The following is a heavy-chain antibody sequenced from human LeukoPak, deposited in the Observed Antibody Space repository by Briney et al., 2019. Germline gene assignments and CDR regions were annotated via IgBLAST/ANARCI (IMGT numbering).Heavy chain of an antibody. CDR3: ARGRKYVATLTN. CDR1: GGSFSTYY. Sequence: SETLSLTCDVSGGSFSTYYWNWIRQTPGKELEWIGEINHIGNSYYNPSLRNRVTISIDKSRNQFSLKLSSVTAADSAVYYCARGRKYVATLTNWGQGTLVTVSS. D-gene: IGHD3-3*01. J-gene: IGHJ4*02. V-gene: IGHV4-34*01. CDR2: INHIGNS.